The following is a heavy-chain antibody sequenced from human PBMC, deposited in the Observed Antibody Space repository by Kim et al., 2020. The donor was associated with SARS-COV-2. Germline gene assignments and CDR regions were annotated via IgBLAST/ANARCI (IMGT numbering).Heavy chain of an antibody. Sequence: SETLSLTWNVSGYSISSGYYWGWIRQPPGKGLEWIGSIYHSGSTYYNPSLKSRVTISVDTSKNQFSLKLSSVTAADTAIYYCAKDDSGFLRFSWYFDLWGRGTLVTVSS. J-gene: IGHJ2*01. CDR1: GYSISSGYY. V-gene: IGHV4-38-2*02. CDR3: AKDDSGFLRFSWYFDL. D-gene: IGHD5-12*01. CDR2: IYHSGST.